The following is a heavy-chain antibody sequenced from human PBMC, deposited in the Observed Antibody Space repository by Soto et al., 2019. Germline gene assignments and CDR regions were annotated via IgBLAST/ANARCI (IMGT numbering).Heavy chain of an antibody. CDR3: ARESTVAGTDNWFDS. J-gene: IGHJ5*01. D-gene: IGHD6-13*01. Sequence: QVQLQESAPGLVKPSETLSLTCTVSGAFISGYYWSRIRQPAGKGLEWIGRIYTSGSTKYSPSLKSRATMSVDTSKKQFSLKLNSVTAADTAVYYCARESTVAGTDNWFDSWGQGTLVTVSS. CDR1: GAFISGYY. CDR2: IYTSGST. V-gene: IGHV4-4*07.